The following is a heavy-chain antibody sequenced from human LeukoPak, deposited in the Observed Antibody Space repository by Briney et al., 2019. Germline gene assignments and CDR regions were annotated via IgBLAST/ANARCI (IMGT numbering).Heavy chain of an antibody. J-gene: IGHJ3*02. V-gene: IGHV3-9*01. CDR1: GFTFGDYA. Sequence: GGSLRLSCAASGFTFGDYAMHWVRQAPGKGLEWVSGISWNSGSIGYADSVKGRFTISRDSAKNSLYLQMNSLRAEDTALYYCAKEYSYGQRNAFDIWGQRTKVTVSS. D-gene: IGHD5-18*01. CDR2: ISWNSGSI. CDR3: AKEYSYGQRNAFDI.